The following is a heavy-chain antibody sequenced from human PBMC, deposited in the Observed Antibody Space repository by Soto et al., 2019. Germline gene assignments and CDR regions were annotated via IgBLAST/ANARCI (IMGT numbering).Heavy chain of an antibody. CDR3: ARAVAPYLGTWFDP. CDR2: VNHSGST. D-gene: IGHD3-16*01. Sequence: NPSETLSLTCAVYGGSFSGYSWSWIRQPPGRGLEWIGEVNHSGSTNYNPSLKGRVTMSVDKSKNQFSLNLSSVTAADMAVYYCARAVAPYLGTWFDPWGQGTLVTVSS. V-gene: IGHV4-34*10. CDR1: GGSFSGYS. J-gene: IGHJ5*02.